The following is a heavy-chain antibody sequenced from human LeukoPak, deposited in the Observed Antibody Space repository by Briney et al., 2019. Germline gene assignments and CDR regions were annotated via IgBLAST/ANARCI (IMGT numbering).Heavy chain of an antibody. Sequence: GRSLRLSCAASGFTFRRYVMHWVRQAPGKGLEWVTAMWYDGSNIHYTDSVRGRFTISRDNSKNTLYLQMNSLRAEDTAVYYCAKSYCSSTSCPLWSWGQGTLVTVSS. CDR3: AKSYCSSTSCPLWS. CDR1: GFTFRRYV. V-gene: IGHV3-33*06. D-gene: IGHD2-2*01. J-gene: IGHJ4*02. CDR2: MWYDGSNI.